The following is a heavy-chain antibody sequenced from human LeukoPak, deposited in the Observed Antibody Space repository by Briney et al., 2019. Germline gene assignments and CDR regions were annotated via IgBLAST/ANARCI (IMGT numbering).Heavy chain of an antibody. CDR1: GFTFSSYA. CDR3: ARGDYYDSSENSILLFDY. V-gene: IGHV3-30-3*01. D-gene: IGHD3-22*01. CDR2: ISYDGSNK. Sequence: GGSLRLSCAASGFTFSSYAMHWVRQAPGKGLEWVAVISYDGSNKYYADSVKGRFTISRDNSKNTLYLQMNSLRAEDTAVYYCARGDYYDSSENSILLFDYWGQGTLVTVSS. J-gene: IGHJ4*02.